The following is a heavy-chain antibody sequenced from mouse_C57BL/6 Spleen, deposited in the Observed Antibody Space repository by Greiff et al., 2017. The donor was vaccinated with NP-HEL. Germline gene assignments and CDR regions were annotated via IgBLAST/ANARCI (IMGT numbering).Heavy chain of an antibody. CDR3: ARTGDQEAMDY. CDR2: ISNLAYSI. CDR1: GFTFSDYG. J-gene: IGHJ4*01. Sequence: EVQLVESGGGLVQPGGSLKLSCAASGFTFSDYGMAWVRQAPRKGPEWVAFISNLAYSIYYADTVTGRFTISRENDKKTLYLEMSSLRSEDTAMYYCARTGDQEAMDYWGQGTSVTVSS. V-gene: IGHV5-15*01.